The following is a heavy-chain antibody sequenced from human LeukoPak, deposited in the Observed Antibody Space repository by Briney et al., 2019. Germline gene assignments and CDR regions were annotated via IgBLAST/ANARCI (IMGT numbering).Heavy chain of an antibody. CDR2: INPNSGGT. D-gene: IGHD5-12*01. CDR1: GYTFTGYY. CDR3: ARDRRYSGYDSFYYGMDV. V-gene: IGHV1-2*04. Sequence: ASVKVSCKASGYTFTGYYMHWVRQAPGQGLEWMGWINPNSGGTNYAQKFQGWVTMTRDTSISTAYMELSRLRSDDTAVYYCARDRRYSGYDSFYYGMDVWGQGTTVTVSS. J-gene: IGHJ6*02.